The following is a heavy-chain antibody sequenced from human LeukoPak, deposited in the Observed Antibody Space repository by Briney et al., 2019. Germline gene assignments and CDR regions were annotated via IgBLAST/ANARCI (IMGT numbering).Heavy chain of an antibody. Sequence: ASVKASCKASGYTFTSYYMHWVRQAPGQGLEWMGIINPSGGSTSYAQKFQGRVTMTRDTSISTAYMELSRLRSDDTAVYYCARGGTTGTYYYYYMDVWGKGTTVTVPS. CDR3: ARGGTTGTYYYYYMDV. CDR2: INPSGGST. J-gene: IGHJ6*03. CDR1: GYTFTSYY. D-gene: IGHD1-1*01. V-gene: IGHV1-46*01.